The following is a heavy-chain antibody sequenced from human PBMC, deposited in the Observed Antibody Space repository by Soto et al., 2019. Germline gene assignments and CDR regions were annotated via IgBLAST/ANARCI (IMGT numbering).Heavy chain of an antibody. CDR1: GGSISSGDYY. D-gene: IGHD3-9*01. CDR3: ASGDYDITSAAFDI. V-gene: IGHV4-30-4*01. CDR2: IYYSGST. Sequence: PSETLSLTCTVSGGSISSGDYYWSWIRQPPGKGLEWIGYIYYSGSTYYNPSLKSRVTISVGTSKNQFSLKLSSVTAADTAVYYCASGDYDITSAAFDIWGQGTMVTV. J-gene: IGHJ3*02.